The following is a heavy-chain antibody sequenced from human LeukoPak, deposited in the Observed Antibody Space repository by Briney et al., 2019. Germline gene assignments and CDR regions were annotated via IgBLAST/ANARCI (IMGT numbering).Heavy chain of an antibody. Sequence: SQTLSLTCTVSGGSISSGGYYWSWIRQPPGKGLEWIGYIYHSGSTYYDPSLKSRVTISVDRSKNQFSLKLSSVTAADTAVYYCARDLNYMDVWGKGTTVTVSS. V-gene: IGHV4-30-2*01. J-gene: IGHJ6*03. CDR3: ARDLNYMDV. CDR2: IYHSGST. CDR1: GGSISSGGYY.